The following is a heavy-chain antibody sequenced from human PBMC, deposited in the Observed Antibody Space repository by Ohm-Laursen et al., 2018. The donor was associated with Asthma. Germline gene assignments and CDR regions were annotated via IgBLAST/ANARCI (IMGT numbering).Heavy chain of an antibody. CDR1: GGSVSSGSYY. Sequence: TLSLTCTVSGGSVSSGSYYWSWIRQPPGKGLEWIGYIYYSGSTNYNPSLKSRVTISVDTSKNQFSLKLSSVTAADTAVYYCARDFSGYYGYWGQGTLVTVSS. V-gene: IGHV4-61*01. J-gene: IGHJ4*02. CDR2: IYYSGST. D-gene: IGHD3-22*01. CDR3: ARDFSGYYGY.